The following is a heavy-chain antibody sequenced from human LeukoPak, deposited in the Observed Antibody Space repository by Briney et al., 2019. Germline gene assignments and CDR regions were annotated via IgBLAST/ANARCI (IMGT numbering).Heavy chain of an antibody. CDR3: AKDGSSNWYGWFDP. D-gene: IGHD6-13*01. Sequence: GGSLRLSCAASGXTFSSYAMSWVRQTPGKGLEWVSGISGSGSSTYYADSVKGRFTISRDKSKNTLYLQMNSLRAEDTAIYYCAKDGSSNWYGWFDPWGQGTLVTVSS. V-gene: IGHV3-23*01. J-gene: IGHJ5*02. CDR2: ISGSGSST. CDR1: GXTFSSYA.